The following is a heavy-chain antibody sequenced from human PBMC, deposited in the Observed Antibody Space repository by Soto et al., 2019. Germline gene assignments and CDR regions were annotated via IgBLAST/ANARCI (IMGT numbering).Heavy chain of an antibody. V-gene: IGHV3-74*03. Sequence: EVQLVESGGGLVQPGGSLRLSCIASELTFSTSWMHWVRQATGKGPVWISRINTDGSDVTYADSVKGRFAVSRDNAKNTLYLQMNSLRVEDTAVYFCARGNIAVALRGLFDYWGQGTLVTVSS. CDR1: ELTFSTSW. CDR3: ARGNIAVALRGLFDY. J-gene: IGHJ4*02. CDR2: INTDGSDV. D-gene: IGHD6-19*01.